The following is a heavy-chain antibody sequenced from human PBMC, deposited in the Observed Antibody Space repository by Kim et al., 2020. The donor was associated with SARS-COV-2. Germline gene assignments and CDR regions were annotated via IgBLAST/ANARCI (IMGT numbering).Heavy chain of an antibody. Sequence: GGSLRLSCAASGFTFSNAWMSWVRQAPGKGLEWVGRIKSKTDGGTTDYAAPVKGRFTISRDDSKNTLYLQMNSLKTEDTAVYYCTTEVWFGELPYFDYWGQGTLVTVSS. CDR3: TTEVWFGELPYFDY. J-gene: IGHJ4*02. CDR2: IKSKTDGGTT. CDR1: GFTFSNAW. D-gene: IGHD3-10*01. V-gene: IGHV3-15*01.